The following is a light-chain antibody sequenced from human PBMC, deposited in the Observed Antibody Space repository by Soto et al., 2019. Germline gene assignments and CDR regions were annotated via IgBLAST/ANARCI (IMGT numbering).Light chain of an antibody. V-gene: IGKV1-5*03. CDR1: QSISSW. CDR3: QQFNTYSRT. CDR2: KAS. Sequence: DIHMTQSPSSLSASLGDRVTITFRASQSISSWLAWYQQKPGKAPKLLIYKASSLESGVPSRFSGSGSGTEFTLTISSLQPEDFATYYCQQFNTYSRTFGQGTKVDIK. J-gene: IGKJ1*01.